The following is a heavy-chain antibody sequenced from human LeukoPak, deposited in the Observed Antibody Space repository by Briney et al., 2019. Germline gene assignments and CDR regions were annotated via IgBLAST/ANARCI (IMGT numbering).Heavy chain of an antibody. J-gene: IGHJ6*02. D-gene: IGHD4-17*01. CDR1: GFTFSSYS. V-gene: IGHV3-21*01. CDR2: ISSSSSYI. CDR3: ARGGGDYAYYGMDV. Sequence: GGSLRLSCAASGFTFSSYSMNWVRQAPGKGLEWVSSISSSSSYIYYADSVKGRFTISRDNAKNSLYLQMNSLRAEDTAVYSCARGGGDYAYYGMDVWGQGTTVTVSS.